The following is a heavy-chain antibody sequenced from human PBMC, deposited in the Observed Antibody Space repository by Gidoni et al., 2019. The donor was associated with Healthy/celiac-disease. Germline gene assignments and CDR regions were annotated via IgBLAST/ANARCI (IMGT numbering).Heavy chain of an antibody. CDR3: ARVGGYYDSSGYYYWYFDL. CDR2: IWYDGSNK. D-gene: IGHD3-22*01. Sequence: QVQLVESGGGVVQPGRSLRLSCAASGFTFSSYGMHWVRQAPGKGLGWVAVIWYDGSNKYYADSVKGRFTISRDNSKNTLYLQMNSLRAEDTAVYYCARVGGYYDSSGYYYWYFDLWGRGTLVTVSS. V-gene: IGHV3-33*01. J-gene: IGHJ2*01. CDR1: GFTFSSYG.